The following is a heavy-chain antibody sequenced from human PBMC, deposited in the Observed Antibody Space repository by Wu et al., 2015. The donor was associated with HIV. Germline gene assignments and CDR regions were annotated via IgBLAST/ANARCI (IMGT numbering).Heavy chain of an antibody. D-gene: IGHD1-26*01. CDR3: ARGPPSGRLLFFDY. CDR2: INPNSGGT. V-gene: IGHV1-2*02. CDR1: GYTFSGYY. J-gene: IGHJ4*02. Sequence: QVQLVQSGAEMKKPGASLKVSCKASGYTFSGYYMHWVRQAPGQGLEWMGWINPNSGGTNYAEKFQGRVTMTRDTSISTAYMELSRLRSDDTAVYHCARGPPSGRLLFFDYWGQGTLVSVSS.